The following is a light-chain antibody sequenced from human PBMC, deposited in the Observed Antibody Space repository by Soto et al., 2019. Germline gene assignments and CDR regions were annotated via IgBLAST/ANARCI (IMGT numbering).Light chain of an antibody. CDR1: SNDIGGYDS. J-gene: IGLJ1*01. CDR2: EAT. V-gene: IGLV2-23*01. CDR3: SSYTDSNTYV. Sequence: QSALTQPASMSGSPGQSITISCTGTSNDIGGYDSVSWYQHHPGKVPKVVIFEATKRPSWVSTRFSGSKSGNTASLTISGLQAEDEADYYCSSYTDSNTYVFGSGTKVTVL.